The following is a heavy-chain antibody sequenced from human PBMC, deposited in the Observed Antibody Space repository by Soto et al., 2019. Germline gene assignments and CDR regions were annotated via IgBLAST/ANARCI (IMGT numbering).Heavy chain of an antibody. CDR1: GFTFSSYP. J-gene: IGHJ3*02. V-gene: IGHV3-64*01. CDR2: ISTNGDST. Sequence: GGSLRLSCAASGFTFSSYPMHWVRQAPGKGLEYISAISTNGDSTFYTNSVKGRFSISRDNSKNTLYLQMGSLRAEDMAVYYCARVIGVDNAFDIWGQGTMVTVS. D-gene: IGHD3-3*01. CDR3: ARVIGVDNAFDI.